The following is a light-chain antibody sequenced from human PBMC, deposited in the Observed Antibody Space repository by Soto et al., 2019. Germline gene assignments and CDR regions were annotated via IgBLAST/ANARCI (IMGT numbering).Light chain of an antibody. CDR2: GAS. V-gene: IGKV3-20*01. J-gene: IGKJ1*01. Sequence: EIVLTQSQGTLSMSPGERATRTCSASQSVSNNYLAWYQQKPGQAPRILIYGASNRATGIPDRFSGSGSGTDFCLPSSRMEPVVFAVYCCQQYGSASWTFGRGTRLDIK. CDR3: QQYGSASWT. CDR1: QSVSNNY.